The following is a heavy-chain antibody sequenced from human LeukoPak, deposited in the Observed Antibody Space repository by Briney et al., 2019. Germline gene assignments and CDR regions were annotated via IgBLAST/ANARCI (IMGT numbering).Heavy chain of an antibody. CDR1: GFTFSSYW. D-gene: IGHD3-22*01. V-gene: IGHV3-7*03. Sequence: GGSLRLSCAASGFTFSSYWMSWVRQAPGKGLEWVANIKQDGSEKYYVDSVKGRFTISRDNAKNSLYLQMNSLRAEDTALYYCAKGVYYDSSGPLDYWGQGTLVTVSS. CDR2: IKQDGSEK. J-gene: IGHJ4*02. CDR3: AKGVYYDSSGPLDY.